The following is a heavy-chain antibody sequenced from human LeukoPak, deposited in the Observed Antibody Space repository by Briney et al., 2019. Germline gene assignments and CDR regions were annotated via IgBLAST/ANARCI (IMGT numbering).Heavy chain of an antibody. J-gene: IGHJ4*02. CDR2: ISDSGGYT. V-gene: IGHV3-23*01. D-gene: IGHD3-16*02. CDR1: GLTFRTYA. CDR3: AKGGSYRSQPYFDY. Sequence: GGSLRLSCAASGLTFRTYAMSWVRQAPGKGLEWVSSISDSGGYTFYADSVKGRFTISRDNSKNTVYLQMNSLRAEDAAVYYCAKGGSYRSQPYFDYWGQGTPVTVSS.